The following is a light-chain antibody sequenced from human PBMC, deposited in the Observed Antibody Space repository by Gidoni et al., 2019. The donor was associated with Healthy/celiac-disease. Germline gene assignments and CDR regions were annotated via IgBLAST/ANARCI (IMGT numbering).Light chain of an antibody. V-gene: IGKV1-39*01. CDR1: QSISSY. CDR2: AAS. Sequence: DIQMTQSPSSLSASVGDRVTITCRASQSISSYLNWYQQKPGKAPKLLIYAASSLQSGVPSRFSGSGSGTDFTLTISSLQPEDFATYYCQQSYSTPLYSFXXXTKLEIQ. CDR3: QQSYSTPLYS. J-gene: IGKJ2*03.